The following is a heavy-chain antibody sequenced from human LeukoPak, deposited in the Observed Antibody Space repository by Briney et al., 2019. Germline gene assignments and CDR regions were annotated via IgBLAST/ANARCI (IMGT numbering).Heavy chain of an antibody. CDR1: GYTFIGYY. CDR3: ATAMGGDYGDYYYFDY. CDR2: INPNSGGT. Sequence: ASVKVSCKASGYTFIGYYLHWVRQAPGQGLEWMGWINPNSGGTNYAQKFQGRVTMTRDTSISTAYMELSRLRSDDTAVYYCATAMGGDYGDYYYFDYWGQGTLVTVSS. V-gene: IGHV1-2*02. J-gene: IGHJ4*02. D-gene: IGHD4-17*01.